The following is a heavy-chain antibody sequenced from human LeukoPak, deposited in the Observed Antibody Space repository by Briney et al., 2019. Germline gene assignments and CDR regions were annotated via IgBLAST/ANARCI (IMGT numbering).Heavy chain of an antibody. CDR2: IIPIFGTA. D-gene: IGHD2-15*01. V-gene: IGHV1-69*13. CDR1: GYTFTSYG. J-gene: IGHJ5*02. Sequence: GASVKVSCKASGYTFTSYGISWVRQAPGQGLEWMGGIIPIFGTANYAQKFQGRVTITADESTSTAYMELSSLRSEDTAVYYCHILGYCSGGSCYSPNWFDPWGQGTLVTVSS. CDR3: HILGYCSGGSCYSPNWFDP.